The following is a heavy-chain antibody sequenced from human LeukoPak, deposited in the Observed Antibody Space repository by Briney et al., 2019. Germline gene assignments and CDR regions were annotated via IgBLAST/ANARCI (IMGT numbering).Heavy chain of an antibody. CDR1: GFTFSSYW. Sequence: GGSLRLSCAASGFTFSSYWMTWVRQAPGKGLEWVANIKQDGSEKYYVDSVKGRFTISRDNAKNSLYLQMNSLRAEDTAVYYCVRYTSTLSDYMDVWGKGTTVTVSS. D-gene: IGHD2/OR15-2a*01. CDR3: VRYTSTLSDYMDV. J-gene: IGHJ6*03. CDR2: IKQDGSEK. V-gene: IGHV3-7*01.